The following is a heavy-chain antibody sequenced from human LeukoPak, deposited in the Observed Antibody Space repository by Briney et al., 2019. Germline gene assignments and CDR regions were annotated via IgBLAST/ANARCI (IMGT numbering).Heavy chain of an antibody. V-gene: IGHV3-53*01. Sequence: GGSLRLSCAASGFSVSSNYMSWVRQAPGKGLEWVSVIYSGGSTYYADSVKGRFTISRDNSKNTLYLQMNSLRAEDTAVYYCARETFGGVTSGDYWGQGTLVTVSS. CDR2: IYSGGST. CDR1: GFSVSSNY. D-gene: IGHD3-16*01. J-gene: IGHJ4*02. CDR3: ARETFGGVTSGDY.